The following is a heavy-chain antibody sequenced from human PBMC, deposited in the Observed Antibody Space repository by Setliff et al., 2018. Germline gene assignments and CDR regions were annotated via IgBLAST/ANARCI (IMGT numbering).Heavy chain of an antibody. V-gene: IGHV3-23*01. CDR1: GFTFSSHW. Sequence: GGSLRLSCAASGFTFSSHWMHWVRQVPGKGLAWVSAISGSGGATYYTDSVKGRFTISRDNSKNTVYVQMDSLRADDTAVYYCAKLVWLTTWYYMDVWGKGTTVTVSS. CDR3: AKLVWLTTWYYMDV. CDR2: ISGSGGAT. D-gene: IGHD5-18*01. J-gene: IGHJ6*03.